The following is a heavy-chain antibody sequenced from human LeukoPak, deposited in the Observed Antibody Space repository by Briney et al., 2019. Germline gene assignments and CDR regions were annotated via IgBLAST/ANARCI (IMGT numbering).Heavy chain of an antibody. Sequence: GGSLRLSCKGSGFTFSNYWMGWVRQAPGKGLQWVANIKTDGSEKYYVDSVKGRFTISRDNAKNSLYLQMNSLRAEDTAVYYCATYSSLNRREFQYWGQGTLLTVSS. CDR2: IKTDGSEK. CDR1: GFTFSNYW. CDR3: ATYSSLNRREFQY. D-gene: IGHD3-22*01. V-gene: IGHV3-7*01. J-gene: IGHJ1*01.